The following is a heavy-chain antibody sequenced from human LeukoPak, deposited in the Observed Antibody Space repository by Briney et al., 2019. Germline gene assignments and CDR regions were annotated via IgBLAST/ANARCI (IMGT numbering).Heavy chain of an antibody. CDR3: ARVSSGHYNAFDI. CDR2: ILQDGSER. D-gene: IGHD3-22*01. J-gene: IGHJ3*02. CDR1: GFTFSIYW. V-gene: IGHV3-7*01. Sequence: PRGSLRISCATSGFTFSIYWMSWVRQAPGKGLEWVANILQDGSERYYVDSVKGRFIISRDNSKSSLYLQVNSLRAEDTAVYYCARVSSGHYNAFDIWGQGTMVTVSS.